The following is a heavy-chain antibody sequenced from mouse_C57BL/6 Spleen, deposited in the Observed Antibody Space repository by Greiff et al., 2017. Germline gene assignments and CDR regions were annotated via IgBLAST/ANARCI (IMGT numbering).Heavy chain of an antibody. CDR1: GYAFSSYW. Sequence: QVQLQQSGAELVKPGASVKISCKASGYAFSSYWMHWVKQRPGKGLEWIGQLYPGDGDTNYNGKFKGKATLTADKSSSPAYRQLSSLTTEDSAVYFCARSDSNFHCDDWGQGTTLTVSS. CDR2: LYPGDGDT. CDR3: ARSDSNFHCDD. V-gene: IGHV1-80*01. D-gene: IGHD2-5*01. J-gene: IGHJ2*01.